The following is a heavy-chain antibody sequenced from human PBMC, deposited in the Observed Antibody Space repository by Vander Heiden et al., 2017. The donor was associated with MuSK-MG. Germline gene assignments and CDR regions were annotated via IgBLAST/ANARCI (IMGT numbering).Heavy chain of an antibody. V-gene: IGHV3-30*01. CDR1: SSYA. D-gene: IGHD5-18*01. CDR2: ISYDGSNK. J-gene: IGHJ3*02. Sequence: SSYAMHWVRQAPGKGLEWVAIISYDGSNKYYADSVKGRFTISRDNSKNTLYLQVNSLRVEDTAVYYCAGSGYTYEPLALDSWGQGTMVTVSS. CDR3: AGSGYTYEPLALDS.